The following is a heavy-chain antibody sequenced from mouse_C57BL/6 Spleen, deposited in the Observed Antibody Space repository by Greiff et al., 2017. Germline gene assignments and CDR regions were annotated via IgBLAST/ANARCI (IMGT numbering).Heavy chain of an antibody. CDR3: ARSPYDYYWYFDV. CDR1: GYTFTGYW. V-gene: IGHV1-9*01. J-gene: IGHJ1*03. Sequence: VQLQQSGAELMKPGASVKLSCKATGYTFTGYWIEWVKQRPGHGLEWIGDILPGSGSTNYNEKFTGKATFTADTSSNPAYMQLSSLSTEDSAIYYCARSPYDYYWYFDVWGTGTTVTVSS. CDR2: ILPGSGST. D-gene: IGHD2-4*01.